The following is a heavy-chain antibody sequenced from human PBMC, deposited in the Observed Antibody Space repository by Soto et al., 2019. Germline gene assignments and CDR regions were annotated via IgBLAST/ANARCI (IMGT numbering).Heavy chain of an antibody. D-gene: IGHD3-22*01. V-gene: IGHV1-69*04. CDR2: IIPIIGII. CDR1: GCTFSTYT. CDR3: AGDPDSHYNDSHASSYP. J-gene: IGHJ5*02. Sequence: GASVKASCKASGCTFSTYTITCVRQAPGQGLEWMGRIIPIIGIINYAQKFQGRVTITADKFTGTAYMELTRLRSDDTAVYYCAGDPDSHYNDSHASSYPWGQGTLVTVSS.